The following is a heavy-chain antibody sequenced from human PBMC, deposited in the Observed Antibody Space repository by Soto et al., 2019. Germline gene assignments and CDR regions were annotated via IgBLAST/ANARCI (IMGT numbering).Heavy chain of an antibody. Sequence: SETLSLTCAVSGGSISSNNWWSWVRQSPGKGLEWIGEIYHSGSTNYNPSLKSRVTISVDKSKNQFSLKLSSVTAADTAVYYCSRRNNSARELIDYWGQGTLVTVSS. J-gene: IGHJ4*02. V-gene: IGHV4-4*02. CDR1: GGSISSNNW. CDR3: SRRNNSARELIDY. D-gene: IGHD6-19*01. CDR2: IYHSGST.